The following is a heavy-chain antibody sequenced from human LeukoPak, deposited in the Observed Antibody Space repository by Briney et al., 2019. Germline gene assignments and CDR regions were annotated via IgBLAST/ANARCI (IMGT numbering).Heavy chain of an antibody. CDR2: ISYDGSNK. Sequence: GGSLRLSCAASGFTFSSYGMHWVRQAPGKGLEWVAVISYDGSNKYYADSVKGRFTISRNKSKNTLYLQMNSLRAEDTAVYYCAKDTDLDYYDSSGSGYYYYGMDVWGQGTTVTVSS. D-gene: IGHD3-22*01. J-gene: IGHJ6*02. CDR1: GFTFSSYG. V-gene: IGHV3-30*18. CDR3: AKDTDLDYYDSSGSGYYYYGMDV.